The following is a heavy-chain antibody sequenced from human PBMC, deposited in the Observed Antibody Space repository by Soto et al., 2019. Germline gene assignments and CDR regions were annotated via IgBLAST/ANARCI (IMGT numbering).Heavy chain of an antibody. Sequence: PGGSLRLSCAASGFTFSSYEMNWVRQAPGKGLEWVSYISSSGSNIYYADSVKGRFTISRDNAKNPLYLQMNSLRAEDTAVYYCARDSRGGNSFWGQGTLVTVSS. CDR2: ISSSGSNI. J-gene: IGHJ4*02. D-gene: IGHD2-21*02. V-gene: IGHV3-48*03. CDR3: ARDSRGGNSF. CDR1: GFTFSSYE.